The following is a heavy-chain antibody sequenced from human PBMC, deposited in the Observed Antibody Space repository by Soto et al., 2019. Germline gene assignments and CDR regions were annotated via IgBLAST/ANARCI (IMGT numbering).Heavy chain of an antibody. CDR2: IIPIFGTA. CDR3: ARGNFVGKVVPAAIVAHWFDP. V-gene: IGHV1-69*13. CDR1: GGTFSSYA. J-gene: IGHJ5*02. Sequence: ASVKVSCKASGGTFSSYAISWVRQAPGQGLEWMGGIIPIFGTANYAQKFQGRVTITADESTSTAYMELSSLRSEDTAVYYCARGNFVGKVVPAAIVAHWFDPWGQGTLVTVSS. D-gene: IGHD2-2*01.